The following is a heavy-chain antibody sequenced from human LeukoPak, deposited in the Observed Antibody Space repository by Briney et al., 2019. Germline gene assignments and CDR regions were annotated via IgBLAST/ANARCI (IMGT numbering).Heavy chain of an antibody. Sequence: GASVNVSCTASGYTFSNYGFSWVRQAPGQGLEWMGWVSALNGNTNVAQKVQGRLTLTRDTSTGTAHMELRSLTSDDTAVYYCATLQPAAAHFEHWGQGTLVTVST. CDR2: VSALNGNT. CDR3: ATLQPAAAHFEH. J-gene: IGHJ1*01. V-gene: IGHV1-18*01. D-gene: IGHD2-15*01. CDR1: GYTFSNYG.